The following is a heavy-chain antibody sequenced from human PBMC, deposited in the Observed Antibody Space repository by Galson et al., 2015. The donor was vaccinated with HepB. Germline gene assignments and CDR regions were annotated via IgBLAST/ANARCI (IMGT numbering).Heavy chain of an antibody. CDR1: GFTFSSYA. D-gene: IGHD2-15*01. CDR3: AKRIYCSGGSCSDY. CDR2: ISGSGGST. Sequence: SLRLSCAASGFTFSSYAMSWVRQAPGKGLEWVSAISGSGGSTYYADSVKGRFTISRDNSKNTLYLQMNSLRAEDTAVYYCAKRIYCSGGSCSDYWGQGTLVTVSS. J-gene: IGHJ4*02. V-gene: IGHV3-23*01.